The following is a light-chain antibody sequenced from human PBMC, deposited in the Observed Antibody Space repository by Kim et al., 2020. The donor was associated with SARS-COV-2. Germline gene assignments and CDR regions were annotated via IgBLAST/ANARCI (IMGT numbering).Light chain of an antibody. CDR3: AAWDDGLNVWV. CDR2: ENN. V-gene: IGLV1-44*01. J-gene: IGLJ3*02. Sequence: GQTVIISCSGSTSSIGNNIVNWYQQFPGAAPSLLIYENNRRPSGVPDRFSGSKSGASASLAISVLQSEDEAAYSCAAWDDGLNVWVFGGGTQLTVL. CDR1: TSSIGNNI.